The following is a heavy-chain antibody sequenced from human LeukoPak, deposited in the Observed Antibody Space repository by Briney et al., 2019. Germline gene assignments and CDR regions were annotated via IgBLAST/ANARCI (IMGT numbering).Heavy chain of an antibody. Sequence: SVRVSCKASGGTFSIYAISWVRQAPGQGREWMGGIITIFGAANYAQKFQGRVTITTDESTRTAYMELSSLRSEDTAVYYCARVEDSSGHVDHWGQGTLVTVSS. CDR1: GGTFSIYA. CDR3: ARVEDSSGHVDH. V-gene: IGHV1-69*05. J-gene: IGHJ4*02. CDR2: IITIFGAA. D-gene: IGHD3-22*01.